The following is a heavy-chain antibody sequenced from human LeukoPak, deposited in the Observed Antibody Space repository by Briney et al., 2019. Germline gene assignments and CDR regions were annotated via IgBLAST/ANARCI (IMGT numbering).Heavy chain of an antibody. CDR1: GFTFSGFG. J-gene: IGHJ4*02. D-gene: IGHD5-18*01. V-gene: IGHV3-30*02. CDR3: ATDSLPGGYHSY. Sequence: GGSLRLSCAASGFTFSGFGMHWVRQARGKGLEWVTLIRYDGNDKYYADSVKGRFTISRDNSQNTLYLQMNSLRADDTGVYYCATDSLPGGYHSYWGQGTLVTVSS. CDR2: IRYDGNDK.